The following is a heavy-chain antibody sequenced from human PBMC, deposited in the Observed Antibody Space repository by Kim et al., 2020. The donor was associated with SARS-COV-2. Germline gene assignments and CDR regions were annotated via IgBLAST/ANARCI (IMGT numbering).Heavy chain of an antibody. CDR1: GFTFSSYG. CDR3: AKDRPSRGYSGPLAY. D-gene: IGHD5-12*01. Sequence: GGSLRLSCAASGFTFSSYGMHWVRQAPGKGLEWVAVISYDGSNKYYADSVKGRFTISRDNSKNTLYLQMNSLRAEDTAVYYCAKDRPSRGYSGPLAYWGQGTLVTVSS. V-gene: IGHV3-30*18. CDR2: ISYDGSNK. J-gene: IGHJ4*02.